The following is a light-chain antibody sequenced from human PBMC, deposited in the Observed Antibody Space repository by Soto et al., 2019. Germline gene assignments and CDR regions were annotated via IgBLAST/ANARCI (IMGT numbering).Light chain of an antibody. CDR3: QQYGSSPRT. V-gene: IGKV3-20*01. J-gene: IGKJ1*01. CDR1: QSVSSSY. Sequence: EIVLTQSPDTLSLSPGKRATLSCRASQSVSSSYLAWFQQKPGRPPRLLIYGVSIRATGIPDRFSGSGSWTNFTLTISPLEPEDFAFYYCQQYGSSPRTFGQGTKVEIK. CDR2: GVS.